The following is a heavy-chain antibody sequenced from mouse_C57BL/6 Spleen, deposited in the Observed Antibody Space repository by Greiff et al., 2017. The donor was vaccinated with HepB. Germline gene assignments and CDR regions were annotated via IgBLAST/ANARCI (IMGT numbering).Heavy chain of an antibody. Sequence: VQLQQSGPELVKPGASVKISCKASGYAFSSSWMNWVKQRPGKGLEWIGRIYPGDGDTNYNGKFKGKATLTADKSSSTAYMQLSSLTSEDSAVYFWARGTGTGGFAYWGQGTLVTVSA. J-gene: IGHJ3*01. D-gene: IGHD4-1*01. CDR1: GYAFSSSW. CDR2: IYPGDGDT. CDR3: ARGTGTGGFAY. V-gene: IGHV1-82*01.